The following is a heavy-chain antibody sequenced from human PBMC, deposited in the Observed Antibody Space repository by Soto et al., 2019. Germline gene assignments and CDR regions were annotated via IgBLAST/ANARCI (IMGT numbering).Heavy chain of an antibody. CDR3: ARLATMVRGVIITGYYYYGMDV. V-gene: IGHV4-34*01. Sequence: ETLSLTCAVYGGSFSGYYWSWIRQPPGKGLEWIGEINHSGSTNYNPSLKSRVTISVDTSKNQFSLKLSSVTAADTAVYYCARLATMVRGVIITGYYYYGMDVWGQGTTVTVSS. CDR2: INHSGST. J-gene: IGHJ6*02. CDR1: GGSFSGYY. D-gene: IGHD3-10*01.